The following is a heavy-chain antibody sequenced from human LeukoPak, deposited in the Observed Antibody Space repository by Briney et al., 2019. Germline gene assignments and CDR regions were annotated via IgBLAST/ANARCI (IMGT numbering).Heavy chain of an antibody. D-gene: IGHD3-3*02. CDR1: GYSFTTYW. CDR3: ARSLSSFNAFDI. V-gene: IGHV5-51*01. J-gene: IGHJ3*02. CDR2: IYPADSDT. Sequence: ESLKISCKGSGYSFTTYWIAWVRQMPGKGLEWMGIIYPADSDTRYSPSFQGQVTISADKSISTAYLQWSSLKASDTAMYYCARSLSSFNAFDIWGQGTMVTVSS.